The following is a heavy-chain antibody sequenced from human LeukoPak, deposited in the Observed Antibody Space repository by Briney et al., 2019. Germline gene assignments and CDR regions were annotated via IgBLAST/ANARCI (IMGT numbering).Heavy chain of an antibody. Sequence: SETLSLTCTVSSGSIRSYHWAWIRQPAGKTLEWLGRIYTTGDTDYNPSLKSRVTMSVDTSKNQFSLNLRSVTTADTAFYYCTRNGYTKSWTHLDYWGQGILVSVSS. CDR1: SGSIRSYH. D-gene: IGHD3/OR15-3a*01. CDR3: TRNGYTKSWTHLDY. V-gene: IGHV4-4*07. J-gene: IGHJ4*02. CDR2: IYTTGDT.